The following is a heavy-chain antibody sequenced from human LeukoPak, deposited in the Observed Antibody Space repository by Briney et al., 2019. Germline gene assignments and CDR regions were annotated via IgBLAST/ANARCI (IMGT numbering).Heavy chain of an antibody. CDR1: GVTFSSYV. J-gene: IGHJ4*02. D-gene: IGHD4-17*01. CDR3: AKAQGDYAYFDY. V-gene: IGHV3-23*01. CDR2: ITGSGST. Sequence: GGSLRLSCAASGVTFSSYVMSWVRQAPGKGLECVSSITGSGSTYYADSVKGRFTISRDNSKNTLYLQMNSLRAEDTAVYYCAKAQGDYAYFDYWGQGTLVTVSS.